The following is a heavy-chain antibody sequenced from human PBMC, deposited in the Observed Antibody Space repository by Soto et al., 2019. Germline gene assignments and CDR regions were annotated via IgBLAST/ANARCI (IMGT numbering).Heavy chain of an antibody. D-gene: IGHD1-26*01. CDR3: ARGGTYSAYDI. CDR1: GYSFTTYW. J-gene: IGHJ3*02. Sequence: GESLKISCKGSGYSFTTYWVAWVRQLPGKGLEWMGVIYPGDSDTKYSPSFQGQVTISVDRSISTAYLPWTSLKASDTAMYYCARGGTYSAYDIWGQGTMVTVSS. V-gene: IGHV5-51*01. CDR2: IYPGDSDT.